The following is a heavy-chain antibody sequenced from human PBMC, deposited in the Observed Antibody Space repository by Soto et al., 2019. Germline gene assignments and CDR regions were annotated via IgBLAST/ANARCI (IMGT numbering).Heavy chain of an antibody. D-gene: IGHD6-13*01. J-gene: IGHJ5*01. CDR2: INTSGGNT. CDR1: GFTFSNYA. Sequence: EVQLLESGGGLVQPGGSLRLSCAASGFTFSNYAMTWVRQAPGKGLECVSTINTSGGNTHYADSVKGRFSVSRDNSKNTLSLQINSLRAEDTAVYYCTKDCQHDSWGQGTLVTVSS. V-gene: IGHV3-23*01. CDR3: TKDCQHDS.